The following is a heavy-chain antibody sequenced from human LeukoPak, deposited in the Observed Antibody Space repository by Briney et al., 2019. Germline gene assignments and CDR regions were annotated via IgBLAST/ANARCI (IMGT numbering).Heavy chain of an antibody. CDR3: ARDPTTVIAVSYYFDF. D-gene: IGHD4-17*01. V-gene: IGHV4-59*01. CDR1: GGSISSYY. Sequence: SETLSLTCTVSGGSISSYYWSWIRQPPGKGLEWIGYIYYSGSTNYNPSLKSRVTISVDTSKNQFSLKLSSVTAADTAVYYCARDPTTVIAVSYYFDFWGQGTQVTVSS. J-gene: IGHJ4*02. CDR2: IYYSGST.